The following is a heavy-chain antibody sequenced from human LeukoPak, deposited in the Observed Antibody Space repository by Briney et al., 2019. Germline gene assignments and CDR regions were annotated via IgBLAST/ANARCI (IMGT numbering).Heavy chain of an antibody. CDR3: ARQTTNDAFDI. CDR2: ISSSGSTI. D-gene: IGHD1-26*01. V-gene: IGHV3-48*03. J-gene: IGHJ3*02. Sequence: PGGSLRLSCAASGFTFSSYEMNGVRQAPGKGLEWVSYISSSGSTIYYADSVKGRFTISRDNAKNSLYLQMNSLRAEDTAVYYCARQTTNDAFDIWGQGTMVTVSS. CDR1: GFTFSSYE.